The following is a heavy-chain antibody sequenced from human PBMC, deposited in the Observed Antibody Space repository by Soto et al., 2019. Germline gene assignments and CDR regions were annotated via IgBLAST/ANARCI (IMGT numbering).Heavy chain of an antibody. CDR1: GYTFTNYP. J-gene: IGHJ5*02. Sequence: QVQLVQSGAEVKKPGASVKVSCKTSGYTFTNYPITWVRQATGQGLECVGWISAYSGSTNYAQNLQGRVNMTTDTFTSTVYMELRSLRYDDTAVYYCARDLVGVLMALAPWGQGKLVTVSS. D-gene: IGHD2-15*01. CDR3: ARDLVGVLMALAP. CDR2: ISAYSGST. V-gene: IGHV1-18*04.